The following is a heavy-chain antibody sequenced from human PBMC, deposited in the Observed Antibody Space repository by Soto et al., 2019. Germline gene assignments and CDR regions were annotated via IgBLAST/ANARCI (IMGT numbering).Heavy chain of an antibody. J-gene: IGHJ5*02. CDR3: ARGVGGSGLNWFDP. Sequence: KPSETLYLTCTSSGSSIFGYYWTWIRQSPERGLEWIGYIHYSGSANYNPSLNSRLTMSVDRSKSQFSMKLASVTAADTAVYYCARGVGGSGLNWFDPWGQGTLVTVSS. CDR1: GSSIFGYY. D-gene: IGHD6-19*01. V-gene: IGHV4-59*12. CDR2: IHYSGSA.